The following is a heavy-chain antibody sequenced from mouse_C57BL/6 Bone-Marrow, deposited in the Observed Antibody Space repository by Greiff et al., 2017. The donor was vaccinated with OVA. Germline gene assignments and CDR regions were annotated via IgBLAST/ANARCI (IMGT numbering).Heavy chain of an antibody. D-gene: IGHD2-5*01. J-gene: IGHJ3*01. V-gene: IGHV3-6*01. CDR1: GYSITSGYY. CDR2: ISYDGSN. CDR3: ARGHYSTPFAY. Sequence: ESGPGLVKPSQSLSLTCSVTGYSITSGYYWNWIRQFPGNKLEWMGYISYDGSNNYNPSLKNRISITRDTSKNQFFLKLNSVTTEDTATYYCARGHYSTPFAYWGQGTLVTVSA.